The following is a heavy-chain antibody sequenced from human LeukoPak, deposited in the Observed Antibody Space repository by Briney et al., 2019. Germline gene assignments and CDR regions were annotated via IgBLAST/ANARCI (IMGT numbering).Heavy chain of an antibody. V-gene: IGHV3-33*01. CDR2: IWYDGSNK. D-gene: IGHD2-15*01. J-gene: IGHJ6*02. Sequence: GGSLRLSCAASGFTFSSYGMHWVRQAPGKGLEWVAVIWYDGSNKYYADSVKGRFTISRDNSKNTLYLQMNSLRAEDTAVYYCARTRYCSGGSCYYYDMDVWGQGTTVTVSS. CDR3: ARTRYCSGGSCYYYDMDV. CDR1: GFTFSSYG.